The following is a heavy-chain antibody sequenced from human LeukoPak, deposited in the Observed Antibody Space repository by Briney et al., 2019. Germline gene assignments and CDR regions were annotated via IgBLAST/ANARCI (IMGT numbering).Heavy chain of an antibody. CDR3: ARGTVFGVVIPHFDY. CDR2: IKQDGSEK. V-gene: IGHV3-7*01. D-gene: IGHD3-3*01. Sequence: GGSLRLSCAASGFTFSSYWMSWVCQAPGKGLEWVANIKQDGSEKYYVDSVKGRFTISRDNAKNSLYLQMNSLRAEDTAVYYCARGTVFGVVIPHFDYWGREPWSSSPQ. J-gene: IGHJ4*02. CDR1: GFTFSSYW.